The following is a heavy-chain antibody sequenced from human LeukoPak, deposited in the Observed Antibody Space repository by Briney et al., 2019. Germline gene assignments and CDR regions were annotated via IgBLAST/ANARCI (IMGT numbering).Heavy chain of an antibody. V-gene: IGHV1-2*02. Sequence: EASVKVSCKASGYTFTGYYMHWVRQAPGQGLEWMGWINPNSGGTNYAQKFQGRVTMTRDTSISTAYMELSRLRSDDTAVYYCARGQPPGDYDYFDYWGQGTLVTVSS. CDR3: ARGQPPGDYDYFDY. CDR1: GYTFTGYY. D-gene: IGHD4-17*01. CDR2: INPNSGGT. J-gene: IGHJ4*02.